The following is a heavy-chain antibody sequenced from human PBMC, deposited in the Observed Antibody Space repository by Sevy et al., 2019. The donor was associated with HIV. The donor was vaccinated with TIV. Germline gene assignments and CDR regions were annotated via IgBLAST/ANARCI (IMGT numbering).Heavy chain of an antibody. V-gene: IGHV4-4*07. D-gene: IGHD1-26*01. J-gene: IGHJ6*02. CDR1: GGSISSYY. CDR2: IYTSGST. Sequence: SETLSLTCTVSGGSISSYYWIWIRQPAGKGLEWIGRIYTSGSTNYNPSLKSRVTMSVDTSKNQFSLKLSSVTAADTAVYNCARDWVGATDFNYYYYGMDVWGQGTTVTVSS. CDR3: ARDWVGATDFNYYYYGMDV.